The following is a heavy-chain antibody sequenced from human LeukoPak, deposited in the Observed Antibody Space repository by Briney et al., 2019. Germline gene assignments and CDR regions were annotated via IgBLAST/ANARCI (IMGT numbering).Heavy chain of an antibody. J-gene: IGHJ5*02. CDR1: GGSISSSSYY. V-gene: IGHV4-39*01. D-gene: IGHD3-3*01. CDR2: IYYSGST. CDR3: ARLAVYFDPT. Sequence: PSETLSLTCTVSGGSISSSSYYWGWIRQPPGKGLEWIGSIYYSGSTYYNPSLKSRVTISVDTSKNQFSLKLSSVTAADTAVCFCARLAVYFDPTWGQGTPVTVSS.